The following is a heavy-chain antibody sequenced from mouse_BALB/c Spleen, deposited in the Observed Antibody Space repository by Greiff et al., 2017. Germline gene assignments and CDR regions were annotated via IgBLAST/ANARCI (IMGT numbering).Heavy chain of an antibody. CDR3: ARQRTHYYGYWFAY. CDR2: ISSGGGST. CDR1: GFAFSSYD. D-gene: IGHD1-2*01. J-gene: IGHJ3*01. Sequence: EVQRVESGGGLVKPGGSLKLSCAASGFAFSSYDMSWVRQTPEKRLEWVAYISSGGGSTYYPDTVKGRFTISRDNAKNTLYLQMSSLKSEDTAMYYCARQRTHYYGYWFAYWGQGTLVTVSA. V-gene: IGHV5-12-1*01.